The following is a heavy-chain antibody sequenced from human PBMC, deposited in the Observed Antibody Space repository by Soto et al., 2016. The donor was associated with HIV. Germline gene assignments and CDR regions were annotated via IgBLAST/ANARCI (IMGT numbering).Heavy chain of an antibody. CDR3: ARGMDILTGDHYYYMDV. Sequence: QVQLXQSGAEVKKPGASVKVSCKASGYTFKSYGISWVRQAPGQGLEWMGWISAYNGNTKYAQRLRDRVSMTTDTSTNTAYMELRSLRSDDTAVYYCARGMDILTGDHYYYMDVWGKGTTVTVSS. D-gene: IGHD3-9*01. V-gene: IGHV1-18*01. CDR2: ISAYNGNT. CDR1: GYTFKSYG. J-gene: IGHJ6*03.